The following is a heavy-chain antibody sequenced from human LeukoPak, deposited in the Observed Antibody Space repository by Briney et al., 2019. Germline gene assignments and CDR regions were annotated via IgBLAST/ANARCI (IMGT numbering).Heavy chain of an antibody. J-gene: IGHJ4*02. CDR1: GYTFTGYY. CDR3: ASLSEFLGLG. Sequence: ASVKVSCKASGYTFTGYYMHWVRQAPGQGLEWMGWINTNTGNPTYAQGFTGRFVFSLDTSVSTAYLISSLKAEDTAVYYCASLSEFLGLGWGQGTLVTVSS. CDR2: INTNTGNP. V-gene: IGHV7-4-1*02. D-gene: IGHD3-3*01.